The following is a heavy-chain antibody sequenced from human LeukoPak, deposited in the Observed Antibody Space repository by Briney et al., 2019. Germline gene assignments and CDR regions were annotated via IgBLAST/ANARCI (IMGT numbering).Heavy chain of an antibody. CDR2: TYYRSTWYN. CDR1: GDSVSSNTAA. CDR3: ASGGDYGTYYFDY. Sequence: SQTLSLTCAISGDSVSSNTAAWNWIRQSPSRGFEWLGRTYYRSTWYNDYAVSVRSRISIIPDTSKNQFSLQLNSVTPEDTAVYYCASGGDYGTYYFDYWGQGTLVTVSS. J-gene: IGHJ4*02. D-gene: IGHD4-17*01. V-gene: IGHV6-1*01.